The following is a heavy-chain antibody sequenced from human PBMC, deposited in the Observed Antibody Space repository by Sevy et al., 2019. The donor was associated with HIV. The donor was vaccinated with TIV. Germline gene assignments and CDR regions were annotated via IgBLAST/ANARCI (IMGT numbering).Heavy chain of an antibody. Sequence: ASVKVSCKASGGTFSSYAISWVRQAPGQGLEWMGGIIPIFGTANYAQKFQGRVTITADESTSTAYMELSSLRSEDTAVYYCAGRKVYYYGSGSYFYYYGMDVWGQGTTVTVSS. D-gene: IGHD3-10*01. J-gene: IGHJ6*02. CDR3: AGRKVYYYGSGSYFYYYGMDV. CDR1: GGTFSSYA. V-gene: IGHV1-69*13. CDR2: IIPIFGTA.